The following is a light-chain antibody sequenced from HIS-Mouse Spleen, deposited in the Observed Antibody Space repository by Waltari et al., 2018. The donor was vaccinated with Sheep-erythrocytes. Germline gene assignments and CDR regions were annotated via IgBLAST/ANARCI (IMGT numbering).Light chain of an antibody. V-gene: IGLV2-14*01. Sequence: QSALTQPASVSGSPGQSITISCTGTSSDVGGYNYVSWYQQHPGKAPKLMIYEVSNRPQRGSNRFSGSKSGNTASLTISGLQAEDEADYYCSSYTSSSTPVVFGGGTKLTVL. CDR2: EVS. CDR1: SSDVGGYNY. CDR3: SSYTSSSTPVV. J-gene: IGLJ2*01.